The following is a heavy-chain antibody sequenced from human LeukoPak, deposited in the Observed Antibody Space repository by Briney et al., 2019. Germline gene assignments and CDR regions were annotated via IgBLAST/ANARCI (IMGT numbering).Heavy chain of an antibody. D-gene: IGHD4-17*01. J-gene: IGHJ4*02. V-gene: IGHV4-34*01. CDR1: GGSFSGYY. CDR2: INHSGST. Sequence: PSETLSLTCAVYGGSFSGYYWSWIRQPPGKGLEWIGEINHSGSTNYNPSLKSRVTISVDTSKNQFSLKLSSVTAADTAVYYCARGTVTTDKRLNFDYWGQGTLVTVSS. CDR3: ARGTVTTDKRLNFDY.